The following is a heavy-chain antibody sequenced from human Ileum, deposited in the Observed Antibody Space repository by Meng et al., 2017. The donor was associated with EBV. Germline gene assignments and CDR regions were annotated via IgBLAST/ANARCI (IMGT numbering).Heavy chain of an antibody. V-gene: IGHV3-53*01. Sequence: GQMVESGGGLSQPGGPLRLSCAASVITVGSNYMSWVGQAPGKGLEWVSVIYSGGSTYSADSVKGRFTVSRDNSKNTLYLQMNSLRAEDTAVYYCARAGGDPFAYWGQGTLVTVSS. D-gene: IGHD2-21*02. CDR1: VITVGSNY. CDR3: ARAGGDPFAY. J-gene: IGHJ4*02. CDR2: IYSGGST.